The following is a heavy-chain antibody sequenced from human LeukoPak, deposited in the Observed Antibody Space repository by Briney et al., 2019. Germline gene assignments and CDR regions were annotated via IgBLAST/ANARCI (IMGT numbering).Heavy chain of an antibody. D-gene: IGHD3-22*01. CDR1: GGSISSGDYY. V-gene: IGHV4-30-4*08. Sequence: SQTLSLTCTVSGGSISSGDYYWSWIRQPPGEGLEWIGYIYYSGSTYYNPSLKSRVTISVDTSKNQFSLKLSSVTAADTAVYYCARGYGQVVIRWFDPWGQGTLVTVSS. CDR2: IYYSGST. CDR3: ARGYGQVVIRWFDP. J-gene: IGHJ5*02.